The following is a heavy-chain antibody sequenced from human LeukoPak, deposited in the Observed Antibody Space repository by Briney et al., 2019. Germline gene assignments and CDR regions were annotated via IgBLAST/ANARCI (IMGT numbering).Heavy chain of an antibody. CDR2: INPNSGGT. V-gene: IGHV1-2*02. CDR1: GYTFTGYH. Sequence: GASVKVSCKASGYTFTGYHMHWVRQAPGQGLEWMGWINPNSGGTNYAQKFQGRVTMTRDTSISTAYMELSRLRSDDTAVYYCARDPHYYYDSSGTFDYWGQGTLVTVSS. J-gene: IGHJ4*02. CDR3: ARDPHYYYDSSGTFDY. D-gene: IGHD3-22*01.